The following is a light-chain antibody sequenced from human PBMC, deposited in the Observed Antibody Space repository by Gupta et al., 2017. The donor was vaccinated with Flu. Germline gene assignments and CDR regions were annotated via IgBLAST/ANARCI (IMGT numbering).Light chain of an antibody. CDR1: SSDVGGYNL. V-gene: IGLV2-23*02. CDR2: GVN. CDR3: CSYIVFGARLV. J-gene: IGLJ2*01. Sequence: QSALSHPASVSGSPGQSIPIPCTRTSSDVGGYNLVSWYQQSPGKAPKLMLYGVNKRPSGVSDRFSGSKSGNTASLTISGLQSEDEADYYCCSYIVFGARLVFGGGTKLTVL.